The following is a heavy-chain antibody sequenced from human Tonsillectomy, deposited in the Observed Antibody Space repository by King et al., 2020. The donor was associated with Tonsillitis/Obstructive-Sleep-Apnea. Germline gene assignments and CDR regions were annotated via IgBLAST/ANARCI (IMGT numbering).Heavy chain of an antibody. J-gene: IGHJ3*02. D-gene: IGHD6-13*01. CDR3: VRVGIAATVGAFDI. CDR1: GFTFSSYW. Sequence: VQLVESGGGLVQPGGSLRLSCAASGFTFSSYWMSWVRQAPGKGLEWVANIKEDGSEKYYVDSVKGRFTISRDNAKNSLYLQMNSLGAEDTAVYYCVRVGIAATVGAFDIWGQGTLVAVSS. CDR2: IKEDGSEK. V-gene: IGHV3-7*03.